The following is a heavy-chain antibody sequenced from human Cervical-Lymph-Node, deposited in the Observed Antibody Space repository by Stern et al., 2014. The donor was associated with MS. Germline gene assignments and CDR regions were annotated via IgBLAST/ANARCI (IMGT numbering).Heavy chain of an antibody. CDR1: GFTLSNYA. CDR2: ISGSGGSI. CDR3: AKDGSGSYYRFFDY. Sequence: EVKLVESGGGLVQPGGSLRLSCAASGFTLSNYAMSWIRQAPGKGLEWVSAISGSGGSIYYVDSVKGRFTISRDDSRNTLFLQMNSLRAEDTAVYYCAKDGSGSYYRFFDYWGQGALVAVSS. J-gene: IGHJ4*02. D-gene: IGHD3-10*01. V-gene: IGHV3-23*04.